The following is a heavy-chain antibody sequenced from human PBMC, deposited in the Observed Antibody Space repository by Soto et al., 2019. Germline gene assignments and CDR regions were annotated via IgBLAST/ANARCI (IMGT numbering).Heavy chain of an antibody. CDR3: AHSFPLPMVRGVGYDY. V-gene: IGHV2-5*02. Sequence: SGPTLVKPTQTLTLTCTFSGFSLSTSGVGVGWIRQPPGKALEWLALIYWDDDKRYSPSLKSRLTITKDTSKNQVVLTMTNMDPVETATYYCAHSFPLPMVRGVGYDYWGQGTLVTVSS. CDR1: GFSLSTSGVG. J-gene: IGHJ4*02. D-gene: IGHD3-10*01. CDR2: IYWDDDK.